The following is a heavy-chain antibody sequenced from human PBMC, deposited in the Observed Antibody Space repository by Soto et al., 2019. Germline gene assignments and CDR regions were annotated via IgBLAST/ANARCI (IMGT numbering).Heavy chain of an antibody. V-gene: IGHV2-5*02. CDR1: GCSISTSGVG. CDR3: AHSPSLFFFFLQGQDTTHRSVPVYPFQ. CDR2: IYWDDDK. Sequence: SGPTRVHPTQTLTLTCPFSGCSISTSGVGVGWIRQPPGKALEWLALIYWDDDKRYSPSLKSRLTITKDTSKNQVVLTMTNMDPVDTATYYSAHSPSLFFFFLQGQDTTHRSVPVYPFQ. D-gene: IGHD3-3*01. J-gene: IGHJ1*01.